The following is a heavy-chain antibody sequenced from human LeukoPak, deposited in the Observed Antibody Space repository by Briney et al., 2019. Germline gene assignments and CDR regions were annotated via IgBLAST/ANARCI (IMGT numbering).Heavy chain of an antibody. CDR3: ARDPSSYYYGSGSRGLDY. V-gene: IGHV1-18*01. Sequence: ASVKVSCKASGYTFTSYGISWVRQAPGQGLEWMGWISAYSGNTNYAQKLQGRVTMTTDTSTSTAYMELRSLRSDDTAVYYCARDPSSYYYGSGSRGLDYWGQGTLVTVSS. CDR2: ISAYSGNT. CDR1: GYTFTSYG. J-gene: IGHJ4*02. D-gene: IGHD3-10*01.